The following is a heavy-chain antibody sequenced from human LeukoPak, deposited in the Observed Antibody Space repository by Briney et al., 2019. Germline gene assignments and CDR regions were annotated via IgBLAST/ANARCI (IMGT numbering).Heavy chain of an antibody. CDR1: GFTFSSYA. Sequence: GGSLRLSCAASGFTFSSYAMHWVRQAPGKGLEWVAVISYDGSNKYYADSVKGRFTISRDNSKNTLYLQMNSLRAEDTAVYYCARVLGLWYFDYWGQGTLVTVSS. CDR3: ARVLGLWYFDY. D-gene: IGHD3/OR15-3a*01. V-gene: IGHV3-30*04. J-gene: IGHJ4*02. CDR2: ISYDGSNK.